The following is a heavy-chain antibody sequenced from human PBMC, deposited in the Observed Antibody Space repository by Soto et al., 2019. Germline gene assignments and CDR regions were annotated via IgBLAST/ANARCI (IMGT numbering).Heavy chain of an antibody. CDR3: ASDLGQQLFDY. V-gene: IGHV1-18*01. CDR1: GYTFTSYG. D-gene: IGHD6-13*01. Sequence: QVQLVQSGAEVKKPGASVKVSCKASGYTFTSYGISWVRQAPGQGLEWMGWISAYNGNKKYAQKLQGRVSMTTDTTTSTANMELRSLRSDETAVYYCASDLGQQLFDYWGQGALVTVSS. CDR2: ISAYNGNK. J-gene: IGHJ4*02.